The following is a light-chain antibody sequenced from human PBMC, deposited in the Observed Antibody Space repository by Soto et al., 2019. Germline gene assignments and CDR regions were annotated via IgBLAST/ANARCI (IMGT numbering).Light chain of an antibody. CDR1: SSDVGGYNY. CDR2: EVS. V-gene: IGLV2-14*01. J-gene: IGLJ1*01. CDR3: TSYTTSITLYV. Sequence: QSALTQPASVYGSPGQSITISCTGTSSDVGGYNYVSWYQQHPGKAPKLMIYEVSNRPSGVSNRFSGSKSGNTASLTISGLQAEDEADYYCTSYTTSITLYVFGTGTKLTVL.